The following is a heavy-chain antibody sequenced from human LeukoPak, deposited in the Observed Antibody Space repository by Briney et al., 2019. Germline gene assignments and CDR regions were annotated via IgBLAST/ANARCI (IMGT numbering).Heavy chain of an antibody. CDR3: ASYRWFYFDY. J-gene: IGHJ4*02. D-gene: IGHD3-10*01. Sequence: ETLSLTCTVSGGSISSYYWSWVRQAPGEGLEWVSVIYSGGSTYYADSVKGRFTISRDNSKNTLYLQMNSLRAEDTAVYYCASYRWFYFDYWGQGALVTVSS. CDR1: GGSISSYY. CDR2: IYSGGST. V-gene: IGHV3-53*01.